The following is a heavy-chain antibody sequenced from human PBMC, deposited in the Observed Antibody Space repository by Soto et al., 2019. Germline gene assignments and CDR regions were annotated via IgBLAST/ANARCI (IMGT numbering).Heavy chain of an antibody. V-gene: IGHV3-15*07. CDR1: GFTFSNAW. CDR3: TTDGSGWYVGATVVFDY. Sequence: TGGSLRLSCAASGFTFSNAWMNWVRQAPGKGLEWVGRIKSKTDGGTTDYAAPVKGRFTITRDDSKNTLYLQMNSLKTEDTAVYYCTTDGSGWYVGATVVFDYWGQGTLVTVSS. J-gene: IGHJ4*02. D-gene: IGHD6-19*01. CDR2: IKSKTDGGTT.